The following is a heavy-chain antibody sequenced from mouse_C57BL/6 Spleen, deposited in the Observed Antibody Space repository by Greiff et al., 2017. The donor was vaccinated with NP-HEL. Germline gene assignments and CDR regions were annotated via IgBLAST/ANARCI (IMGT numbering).Heavy chain of an antibody. CDR3: ARGDALHYFDY. V-gene: IGHV1-26*01. CDR2: INPNNGGT. J-gene: IGHJ2*01. Sequence: VQLQQSGPELVKPGASVKISCKASGYTFTDYYMNWVKQSHGKSLEWIGDINPNNGGTSYNQKFKGKATLTVDKSSSTAYMELRSLTSEDSAVYYCARGDALHYFDYWGQGTTLTVSS. CDR1: GYTFTDYY. D-gene: IGHD1-2*01.